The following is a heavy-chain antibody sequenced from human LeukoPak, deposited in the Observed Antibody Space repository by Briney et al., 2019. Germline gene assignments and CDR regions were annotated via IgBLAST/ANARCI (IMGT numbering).Heavy chain of an antibody. CDR3: ARAHLYGDYDYYYYMDV. Sequence: GGSLRLSCVASGFTFNNYAMTWVRQAPGKGLEYVSAISSNGGSTYYANSVKGRFTISRDNSKNTLYLQMGSLRAEDMAVYYCARAHLYGDYDYYYYMDVWGKGTTVTVSS. CDR2: ISSNGGST. V-gene: IGHV3-64*01. D-gene: IGHD4-17*01. J-gene: IGHJ6*03. CDR1: GFTFNNYA.